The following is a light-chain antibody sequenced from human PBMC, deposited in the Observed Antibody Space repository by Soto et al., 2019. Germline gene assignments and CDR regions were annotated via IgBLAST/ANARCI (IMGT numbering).Light chain of an antibody. J-gene: IGKJ1*01. Sequence: VMTQAPATLSVSPGERATLSCRASQTINNNVAWYQLKDGQVPRLVIYGASTRATDIPARFSGSGSGTDFTLTISGLQPEDFATYFCLQDFNYPWTFGQGTKVDIK. V-gene: IGKV3-15*01. CDR3: LQDFNYPWT. CDR1: QTINNN. CDR2: GAS.